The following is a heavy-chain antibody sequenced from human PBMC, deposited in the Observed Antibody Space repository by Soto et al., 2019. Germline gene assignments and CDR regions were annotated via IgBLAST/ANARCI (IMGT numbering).Heavy chain of an antibody. CDR2: IKQDGSEK. J-gene: IGHJ4*02. Sequence: EVQLVESGGGLVQPGGSLRLSCAASGFTFSSYWMSWVRQAPGKGLEWVANIKQDGSEKYYVDSVKGRFTISRDNAKKSLYLQMNSLRAEDTAVYYCARDIVVVVAATLSSCFDYWGQGTLVTVSS. D-gene: IGHD2-15*01. CDR3: ARDIVVVVAATLSSCFDY. CDR1: GFTFSSYW. V-gene: IGHV3-7*01.